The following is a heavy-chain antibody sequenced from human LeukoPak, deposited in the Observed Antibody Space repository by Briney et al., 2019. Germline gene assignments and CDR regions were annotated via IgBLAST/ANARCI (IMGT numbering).Heavy chain of an antibody. CDR1: GGTFSSYA. CDR3: ARLPAASNLYYYYGMDV. Sequence: SVKVSCKASGGTFSSYAISWVRQAPGQGLEWMGRIIPILGIANYAQKFQGRVTITADKSTSTAYMGLSSLRSEDTAVYYCARLPAASNLYYYYGMDVWGQGTTVTVSS. CDR2: IIPILGIA. D-gene: IGHD2-2*01. V-gene: IGHV1-69*04. J-gene: IGHJ6*02.